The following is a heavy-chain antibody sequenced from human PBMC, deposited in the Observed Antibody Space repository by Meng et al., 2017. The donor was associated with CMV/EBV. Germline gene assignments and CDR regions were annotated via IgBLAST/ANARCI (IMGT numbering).Heavy chain of an antibody. J-gene: IGHJ3*02. CDR2: ISGSGGST. CDR1: GFTFSSYA. D-gene: IGHD3-3*01. V-gene: IGHV3-23*01. CDR3: AKDLFGEVRAFDI. Sequence: SCAASGFTFSSYAMSWVRQAPGKGLEWVSAISGSGGSTYYADSVKGRFTISRDNSKNTLYLQMNSLRAEDTAVYYCAKDLFGEVRAFDIWGQGTMVTVSS.